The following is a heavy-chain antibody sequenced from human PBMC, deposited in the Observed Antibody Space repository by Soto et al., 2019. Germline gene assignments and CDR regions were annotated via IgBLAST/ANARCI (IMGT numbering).Heavy chain of an antibody. CDR3: ARRGYYGSGGYLK. CDR1: GGSISSSSYY. D-gene: IGHD3-10*01. CDR2: IYYSGSI. Sequence: PSETLSLTCTVSGGSISSSSYYWGWIRQPPGKGLEWIGSIYYSGSIYYNPSLKSRVTISVDTSKNQFSLKLSSVTAADTAVYYCARRGYYGSGGYLKWGQGTLVTVSS. V-gene: IGHV4-39*01. J-gene: IGHJ4*02.